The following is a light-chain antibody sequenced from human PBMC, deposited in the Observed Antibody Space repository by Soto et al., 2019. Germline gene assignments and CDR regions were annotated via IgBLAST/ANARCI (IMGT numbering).Light chain of an antibody. J-gene: IGLJ1*01. CDR2: DVS. Sequence: QAALTQPASVSGSPGQSITISCTGTSSDVGGYNYVSWYQQHPGKAPKLMIYDVSNRPSGVSNRFSGSKSGNTASLTISGLQAEDEADYYCSSYTSSSTLSYVFGTGTEVTVL. V-gene: IGLV2-14*01. CDR1: SSDVGGYNY. CDR3: SSYTSSSTLSYV.